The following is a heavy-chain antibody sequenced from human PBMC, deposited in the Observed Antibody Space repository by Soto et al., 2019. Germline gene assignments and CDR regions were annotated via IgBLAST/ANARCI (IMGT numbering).Heavy chain of an antibody. CDR2: ISSDGSNK. V-gene: IGHV3-30*03. J-gene: IGHJ4*02. D-gene: IGHD2-15*01. CDR3: AMDLYGGSSRFDF. Sequence: QVQLVESGGGVVQPGRSLRLSCAAPGFTFSSNGIHWVRQAPGKGREWLAVISSDGSNKYYADSVKGRFTISRDNSKNTLYLQMNSLRAEDTAVYYCAMDLYGGSSRFDFWGQGTLVTVSS. CDR1: GFTFSSNG.